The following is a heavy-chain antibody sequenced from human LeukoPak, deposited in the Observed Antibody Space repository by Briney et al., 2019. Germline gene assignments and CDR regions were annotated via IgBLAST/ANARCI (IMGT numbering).Heavy chain of an antibody. CDR1: GGTFSSYA. D-gene: IGHD1-26*01. Sequence: VASVKVSCKASGGTFSSYAISWVRQAPGQGLEWMGWISGYNGNTNYAQKFQGRVTMTTDTSTSTVYMELRSLRSDDTAVYYCARDREGAVDYWGQGTQVAVSA. CDR2: ISGYNGNT. J-gene: IGHJ4*02. CDR3: ARDREGAVDY. V-gene: IGHV1-18*01.